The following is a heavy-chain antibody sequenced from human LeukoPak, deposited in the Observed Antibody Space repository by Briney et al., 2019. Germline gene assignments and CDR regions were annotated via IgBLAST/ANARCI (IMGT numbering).Heavy chain of an antibody. CDR1: GFTFSNFW. J-gene: IGHJ3*02. CDR2: IYGDGSFT. CDR3: ASAGLDDAFDI. Sequence: GGSLRLSCAASGFTFSNFWMHWVRQAPGKGLVWVALIYGDGSFTRYADSVKGRFTISRDNAKNSLYLQMNSLRAEDTAVYYCASAGLDDAFDIWGQGTMVTVSS. V-gene: IGHV3-74*01.